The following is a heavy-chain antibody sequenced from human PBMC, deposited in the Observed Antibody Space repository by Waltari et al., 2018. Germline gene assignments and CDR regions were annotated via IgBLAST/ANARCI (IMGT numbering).Heavy chain of an antibody. CDR1: GGGSFSGYY. D-gene: IGHD1-26*01. Sequence: QVQLQQWGAGLLKPSETLSLTCAVYGGGSFSGYYWSWIRQPPGKGLEWIGETDHSGSTNYNPSLKNRLTISLDTSKTQFSLKMRSVTAADTAVYYCARADRGRSGKYASPAWGPWGQGTLVTVSS. CDR2: TDHSGST. CDR3: ARADRGRSGKYASPAWGP. J-gene: IGHJ5*02. V-gene: IGHV4-34*01.